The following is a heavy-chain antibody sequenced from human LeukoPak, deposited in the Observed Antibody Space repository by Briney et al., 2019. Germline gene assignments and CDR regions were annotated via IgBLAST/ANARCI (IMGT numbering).Heavy chain of an antibody. CDR2: ISSSGSTI. Sequence: GRSLRLSCAASGFTFSSYEMNWVRQAPGKGLEWVSYISSSGSTIYYADSVKGRFTTSRDNAKNSLYLQMNSLRAEDTAVYYCARVSEYELVDYWGQGTLVTVSS. J-gene: IGHJ4*02. CDR3: ARVSEYELVDY. V-gene: IGHV3-48*03. D-gene: IGHD1-7*01. CDR1: GFTFSSYE.